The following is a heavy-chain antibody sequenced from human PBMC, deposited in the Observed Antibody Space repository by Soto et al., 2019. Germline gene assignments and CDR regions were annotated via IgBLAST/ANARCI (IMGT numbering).Heavy chain of an antibody. CDR3: ARGVFIAARYYYYGMDV. CDR2: IYYSGST. Sequence: SETLSLTCTDSGGSVSSGSYYWSWIRQSPGKGLEWIGYIYYSGSTNYNPSLKSRVTISVDTSKNQFSLKLSSVTAADTAVYYCARGVFIAARYYYYGMDVWGQGTTVTVSS. J-gene: IGHJ6*02. V-gene: IGHV4-61*01. CDR1: GGSVSSGSYY. D-gene: IGHD6-6*01.